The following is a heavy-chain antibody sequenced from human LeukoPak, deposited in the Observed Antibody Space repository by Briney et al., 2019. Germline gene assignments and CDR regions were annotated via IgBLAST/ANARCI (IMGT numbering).Heavy chain of an antibody. D-gene: IGHD2-15*01. J-gene: IGHJ4*02. Sequence: GGSQRLSCSASGSTFRDYAMSWVRQAPGKGLEWVSAFSGSGTSTYYADSVRGRFTISRDNSKNTLYLQMSNLRADDTAVYYCARGPRISNLEHWGQGTLVTVSS. CDR3: ARGPRISNLEH. CDR1: GSTFRDYA. CDR2: FSGSGTST. V-gene: IGHV3-23*01.